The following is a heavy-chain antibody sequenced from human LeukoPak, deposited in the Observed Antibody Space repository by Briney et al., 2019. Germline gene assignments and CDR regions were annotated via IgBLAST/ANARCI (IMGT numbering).Heavy chain of an antibody. CDR1: GYSISTGYY. Sequence: KSSETLSLTCTVSGYSISTGYYWGWIRQPPGKGLEWIGSLYHSGVTYYNPSLKSRITISVATSKTQFPLTLTSVTAADTAMYYCARPRGSGIPYYFDFWGQGTLVTVSS. CDR2: LYHSGVT. V-gene: IGHV4-38-2*02. J-gene: IGHJ4*02. CDR3: ARPRGSGIPYYFDF. D-gene: IGHD3-10*01.